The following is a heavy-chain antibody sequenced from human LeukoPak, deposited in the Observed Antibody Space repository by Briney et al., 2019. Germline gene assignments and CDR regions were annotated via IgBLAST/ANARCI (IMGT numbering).Heavy chain of an antibody. CDR1: GFTFSSYG. Sequence: GGSLRLSCAASGFTFSSYGMHWVRQAPGKGLEWVSGISGSGGSTYYADSVKGRFTISRDNSKNTLYMQMNSLRAEDTAVYYCARESLGGFDPWGQGTLVTVSS. D-gene: IGHD3-16*01. V-gene: IGHV3-23*01. CDR2: ISGSGGST. CDR3: ARESLGGFDP. J-gene: IGHJ5*02.